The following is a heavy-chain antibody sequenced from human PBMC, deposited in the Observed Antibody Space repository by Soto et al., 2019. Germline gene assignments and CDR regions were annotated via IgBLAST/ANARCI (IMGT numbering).Heavy chain of an antibody. J-gene: IGHJ4*02. CDR3: ARVQDSSGYYYEENTYYFDY. Sequence: SETLSLTCTVSGGSISSGGYYWSWIRQHPGKGPEWIGYIYYSGSTYYNPSLKSRVTISVDTSKNQFSLKLSSVTAADTAVYYCARVQDSSGYYYEENTYYFDYWGQGTLVTVSS. D-gene: IGHD3-22*01. CDR1: GGSISSGGYY. V-gene: IGHV4-31*03. CDR2: IYYSGST.